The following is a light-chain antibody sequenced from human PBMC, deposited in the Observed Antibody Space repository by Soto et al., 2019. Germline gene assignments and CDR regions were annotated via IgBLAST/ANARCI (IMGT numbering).Light chain of an antibody. J-gene: IGLJ3*02. Sequence: QAVVTQPASVSGSPGQSITISCTGTSSDVGGYDYVSWYQQEPGRAPKLMVYAVSNRPPGVSDRFSGSKSGNTASLTISGLQAEDEAHYYCSSYTTNSAPWVFGGGTKL. CDR2: AVS. CDR1: SSDVGGYDY. CDR3: SSYTTNSAPWV. V-gene: IGLV2-14*01.